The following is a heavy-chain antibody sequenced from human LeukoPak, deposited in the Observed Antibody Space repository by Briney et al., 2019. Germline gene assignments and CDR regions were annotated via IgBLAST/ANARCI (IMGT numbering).Heavy chain of an antibody. D-gene: IGHD6-19*01. CDR3: ACAIGWYRPEGCFQH. Sequence: ASVKVSCKASGYTFTDYYMHWVRQAPGQGLAWMGWINPNSGGTNYAQKFQGRVTMTRDTSIITVYMELSRLRSDDTAVYYCACAIGWYRPEGCFQHWGQGTLVTVSS. V-gene: IGHV1-2*02. CDR2: INPNSGGT. CDR1: GYTFTDYY. J-gene: IGHJ1*01.